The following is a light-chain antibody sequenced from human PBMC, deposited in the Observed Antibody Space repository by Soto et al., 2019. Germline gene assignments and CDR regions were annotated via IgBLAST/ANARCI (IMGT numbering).Light chain of an antibody. Sequence: EIVLTQSPGTLSLSPGGTATLSCGASQSVSSSHIAWYQQKPGQSPRLLIDGASSRASGIPDRFSGSGSGTDFTLTISRLEPEDFAVYYCQQYVGLPPTFGRGTKVDIK. J-gene: IGKJ1*01. CDR2: GAS. CDR1: QSVSSSH. V-gene: IGKV3-20*01. CDR3: QQYVGLPPT.